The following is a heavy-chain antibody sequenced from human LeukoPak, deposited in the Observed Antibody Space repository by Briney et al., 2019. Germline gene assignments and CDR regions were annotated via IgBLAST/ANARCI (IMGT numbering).Heavy chain of an antibody. J-gene: IGHJ4*02. CDR1: GFTFSSYA. CDR2: IKHDGSEK. V-gene: IGHV3-7*01. CDR3: ATDRGWRTSGYYLYYFEY. Sequence: GGSLRLSCAASGFTFSSYAMHWVRQAPGKGLEWVASIKHDGSEKYYVDSVRGRFTISRDNTKNLLYLQMSSLRAEDTAVYYCATDRGWRTSGYYLYYFEYWGQGTLVTFSS. D-gene: IGHD3-3*01.